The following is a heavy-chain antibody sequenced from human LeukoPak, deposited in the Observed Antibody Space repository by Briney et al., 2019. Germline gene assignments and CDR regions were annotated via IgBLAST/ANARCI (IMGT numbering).Heavy chain of an antibody. J-gene: IGHJ6*03. CDR3: ARGYCSGGSCTHYYYYYMDV. D-gene: IGHD2-15*01. V-gene: IGHV1-18*01. Sequence: GASVKVSCKASGYTFTSYGISWVRQAPGQGLEWMGWISAYNGNTNYAQKLQGRVTMTTDTSTSTAYMELRSLRSDDTAVYYCARGYCSGGSCTHYYYYYMDVWGKGTTVTVSS. CDR2: ISAYNGNT. CDR1: GYTFTSYG.